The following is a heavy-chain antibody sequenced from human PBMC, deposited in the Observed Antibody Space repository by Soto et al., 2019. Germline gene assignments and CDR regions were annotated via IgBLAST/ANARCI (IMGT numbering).Heavy chain of an antibody. Sequence: PSETLSLTCAFYCGSFIGYYWSWIRQPPGKGLEWIGEINHSGSTNYNPSLKSRVTISVDTSKNQFSLKLSSVTAADTAVYYCARGKADYDFWSGYFSVQLDYWGQGTLVTVSS. V-gene: IGHV4-34*01. CDR3: ARGKADYDFWSGYFSVQLDY. D-gene: IGHD3-3*01. J-gene: IGHJ4*02. CDR2: INHSGST. CDR1: CGSFIGYY.